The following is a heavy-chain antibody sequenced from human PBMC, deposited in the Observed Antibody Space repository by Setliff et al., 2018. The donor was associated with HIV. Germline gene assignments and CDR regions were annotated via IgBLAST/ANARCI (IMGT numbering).Heavy chain of an antibody. CDR1: GGSFSGYY. J-gene: IGHJ4*02. CDR3: ARRRGQKATGWYYFDF. D-gene: IGHD6-19*01. Sequence: SETLSLTCAVYGGSFSGYYWSWIRQPPGKGLEWIGEINDNGSTNYNPSLKSRVTISVDTSKRQFSLKLSSVTAGDSALYYCARRRGQKATGWYYFDFWGQGALVTVSS. V-gene: IGHV4-34*01. CDR2: INDNGST.